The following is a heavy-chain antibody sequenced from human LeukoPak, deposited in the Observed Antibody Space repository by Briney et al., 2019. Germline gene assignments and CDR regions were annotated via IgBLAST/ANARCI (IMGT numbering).Heavy chain of an antibody. CDR1: GGSISSSSYY. J-gene: IGHJ3*02. D-gene: IGHD3-9*01. Sequence: SETLSLTCTVSGGSISSSSYYWGWIRQPPGKGLEWIGSIYYSGSTYYNQSPKSRVTISVDTSKNQFSLKLSSVTAADTAVYYCARGTANYRFWPAGLAFDIWGQGTMVTVSS. CDR3: ARGTANYRFWPAGLAFDI. V-gene: IGHV4-39*07. CDR2: IYYSGST.